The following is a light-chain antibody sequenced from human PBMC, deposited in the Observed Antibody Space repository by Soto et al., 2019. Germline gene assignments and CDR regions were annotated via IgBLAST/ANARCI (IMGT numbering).Light chain of an antibody. CDR1: HRVNTY. CDR3: QQYGSSPPIT. V-gene: IGKV3-15*01. Sequence: EILMTHSPATLSVSPWEIATLSCRASHRVNTYLAWYQQRPGQAPRLLIYDAATRATGIPARFSGSGSGTEFTLTISSLQSDDFAVYYCQQYGSSPPITFGQGTRLEIK. J-gene: IGKJ5*01. CDR2: DAA.